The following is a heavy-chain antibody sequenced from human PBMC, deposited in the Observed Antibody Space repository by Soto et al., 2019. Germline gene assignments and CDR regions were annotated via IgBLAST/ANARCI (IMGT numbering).Heavy chain of an antibody. Sequence: SETLSLTCIVSDDSISSYYWSWIRQPPGKGLEWIGFIYASGNTNYNPSLKSRVTMSIDTSKNQFSLKLISVTAADTAVYFCARDQGIAASGGFDYWGQGTPVTVS. CDR3: ARDQGIAASGGFDY. J-gene: IGHJ4*02. D-gene: IGHD6-13*01. CDR1: DDSISSYY. V-gene: IGHV4-59*01. CDR2: IYASGNT.